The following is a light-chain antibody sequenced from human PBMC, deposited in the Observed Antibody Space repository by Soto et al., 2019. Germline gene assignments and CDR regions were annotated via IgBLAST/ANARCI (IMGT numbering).Light chain of an antibody. V-gene: IGKV4-1*01. J-gene: IGKJ1*01. CDR1: QSVLYSSNNNNY. CDR2: WAS. Sequence: DIVMTQSPDSLAVSLGERATINCRSSQSVLYSSNNNNYLPWYQQKPGQPPKLLIYWASSRESGVPDRFSGSGSGTEFTLTISSLQAEDVAVYYCQQYYNLPWTFGQGTKVEIK. CDR3: QQYYNLPWT.